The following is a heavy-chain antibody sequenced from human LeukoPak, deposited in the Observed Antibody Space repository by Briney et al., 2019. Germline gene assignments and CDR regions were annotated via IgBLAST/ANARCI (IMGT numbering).Heavy chain of an antibody. CDR1: GYTFTSYG. V-gene: IGHV1-18*01. CDR2: ISAYNGYT. D-gene: IGHD6-19*01. J-gene: IGHJ1*01. Sequence: ASVEVSCKASGYTFTSYGISWVRQAPGQGLEWMGWISAYNGYTNYAQKFQGRVTLTRNTSISTAYMELSSLRSEDTAMYYCTRGGPVAGTHKYFQHWGQGTLVTVSS. CDR3: TRGGPVAGTHKYFQH.